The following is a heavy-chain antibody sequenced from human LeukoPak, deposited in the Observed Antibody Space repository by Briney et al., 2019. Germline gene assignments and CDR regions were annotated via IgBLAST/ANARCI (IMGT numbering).Heavy chain of an antibody. CDR2: INSDGTST. J-gene: IGHJ4*02. D-gene: IGHD2-21*01. Sequence: PGGSLTLSCLACGWSFSRYWMHWLRQVPGKGLVWVSRINSDGTSTSYADSVKGRFIISRDNAKITLFTEVTTVKAYDKAVDFCARNSPRFDSWGQGTLVTVSS. CDR3: ARNSPRFDS. V-gene: IGHV3-74*01. CDR1: GWSFSRYW.